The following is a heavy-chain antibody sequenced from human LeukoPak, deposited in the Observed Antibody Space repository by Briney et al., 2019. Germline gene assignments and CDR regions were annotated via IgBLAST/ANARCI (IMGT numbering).Heavy chain of an antibody. V-gene: IGHV3-33*01. CDR1: GFTFSSNG. Sequence: GGSLRLSCAASGFTFSSNGMHWVRRAPGKGLEWVAVVSFDGSNKYFEDSVKGRFSISRDNSRNTLYLQMNSLRAEDTAVYYCARDAEIAVAGVFDYWGQGTLVTVSS. J-gene: IGHJ4*02. CDR3: ARDAEIAVAGVFDY. D-gene: IGHD6-19*01. CDR2: VSFDGSNK.